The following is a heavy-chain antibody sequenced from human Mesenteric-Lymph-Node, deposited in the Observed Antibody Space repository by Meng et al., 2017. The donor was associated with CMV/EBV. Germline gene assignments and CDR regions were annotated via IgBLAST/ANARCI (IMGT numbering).Heavy chain of an antibody. D-gene: IGHD3-22*01. CDR3: ARAITMIVSGGNWFDP. V-gene: IGHV1-18*01. CDR1: GYTFTSYG. Sequence: ASVKVSCKASGYTFTSYGISWVRQAPGQGLEWMGWISAYNGNTNYAQKLQGRVTMTTDTSTSTAYMELRSLRSDDTAVYYCARAITMIVSGGNWFDPWGQGTLVTVS. J-gene: IGHJ5*02. CDR2: ISAYNGNT.